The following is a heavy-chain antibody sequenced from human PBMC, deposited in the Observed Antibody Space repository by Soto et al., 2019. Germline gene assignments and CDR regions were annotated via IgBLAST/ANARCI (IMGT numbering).Heavy chain of an antibody. D-gene: IGHD2-2*02. CDR1: GWSFSGYY. CDR3: ARGPYCSSTSCYNGWIDY. CDR2: INHSGST. J-gene: IGHJ4*02. V-gene: IGHV4-34*01. Sequence: PXETLSLTCAVDGWSFSGYYWSWIRQPPGKGLDWIGEINHSGSTNYNPSLKSRVTISVDTSKNQFSLKLSSVTAADTAVYYCARGPYCSSTSCYNGWIDYWGQGTLVTVSS.